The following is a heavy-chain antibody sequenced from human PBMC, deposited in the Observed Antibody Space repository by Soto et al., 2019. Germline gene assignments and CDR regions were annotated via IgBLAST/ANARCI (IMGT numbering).Heavy chain of an antibody. CDR1: GGSISSYY. CDR3: ARRYGYCFDY. J-gene: IGHJ4*02. D-gene: IGHD1-1*01. CDR2: IYYSGST. Sequence: QVQLQESGPGLVKPSETLSLTCTVSGGSISSYYWSWIRQPPGKGLEWIGYIYYSGSTNYNPSLKSRVTISVDTSKNQLSLNLISVTAADTAVYYCARRYGYCFDYWGQGTLVTVSS. V-gene: IGHV4-59*08.